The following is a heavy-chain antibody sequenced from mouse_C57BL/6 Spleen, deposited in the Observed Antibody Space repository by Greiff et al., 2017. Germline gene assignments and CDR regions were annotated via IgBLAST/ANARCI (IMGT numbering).Heavy chain of an antibody. CDR1: GYTFTSYW. D-gene: IGHD1-1*01. CDR2: INPSNGGT. CDR3: ARGGYYGSSPAWFAY. Sequence: QVQLQQPGTELVKPGASVTLSCKASGYTFTSYWMHWVKQRPGQGLEWIGNINPSNGGTNYNEKFKSKATLTVDKSSSTAYMQLSSLTSEDSAVYYCARGGYYGSSPAWFAYWGQGTLVTVSA. V-gene: IGHV1-53*01. J-gene: IGHJ3*01.